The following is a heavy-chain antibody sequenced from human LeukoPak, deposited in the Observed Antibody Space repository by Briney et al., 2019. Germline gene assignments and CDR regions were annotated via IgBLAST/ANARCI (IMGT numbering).Heavy chain of an antibody. J-gene: IGHJ4*02. CDR3: ARAGRDWKSGYHFDY. Sequence: SETLSLACTVSGGSISSSTYYWGWIRQPPGKGLEWIGSIYYSGNTYYNPSLKSRVTISVDTSKNQFSLKLSSVTAADTAVYYCARAGRDWKSGYHFDYWGQGTLVTVSS. CDR2: IYYSGNT. D-gene: IGHD2-21*01. V-gene: IGHV4-39*01. CDR1: GGSISSSTYY.